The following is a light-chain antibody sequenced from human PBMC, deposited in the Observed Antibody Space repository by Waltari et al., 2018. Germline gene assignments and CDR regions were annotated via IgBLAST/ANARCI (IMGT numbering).Light chain of an antibody. V-gene: IGKV1-33*01. CDR1: QDITNY. J-gene: IGKJ3*01. CDR2: DAS. CDR3: QRYDNLPIFA. Sequence: DIQLTQSPPSLSASVGDRVTIPCRASQDITNYLNWYQHKQGKAPKLLIHDASKLEIGVPSRFSGSQSGTHFTLTISSLQPEDIGTYYCQRYDNLPIFAFGPGTKVEI.